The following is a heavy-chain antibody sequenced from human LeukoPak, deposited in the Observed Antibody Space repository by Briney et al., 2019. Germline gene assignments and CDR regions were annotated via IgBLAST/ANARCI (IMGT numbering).Heavy chain of an antibody. CDR2: ISGSGGST. V-gene: IGHV3-23*01. J-gene: IGHJ4*02. CDR1: RFTFTICA. D-gene: IGHD3-10*01. CDR3: AKADGSYKTLIDY. Sequence: GGSLRLSCAASRFTFTICAMKWVRQAPGKGLEWVSGISGSGGSTYYADSVKGRFTISRDSSKNTVYLQMSSLRAEDTAVYYCAKADGSYKTLIDYWGQGTLVTVSS.